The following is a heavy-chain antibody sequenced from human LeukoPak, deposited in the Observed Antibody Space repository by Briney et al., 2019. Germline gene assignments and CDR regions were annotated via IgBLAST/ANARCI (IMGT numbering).Heavy chain of an antibody. D-gene: IGHD3-22*01. CDR2: INPNSGGT. CDR1: GYTFTGYY. J-gene: IGHJ4*02. Sequence: ASVKVSCKASGYTFTGYYMHWVRQAPGQGLEWMGWINPNSGGTNYAQKFQGRVTMTRDTSISTAYMELSRLRSDDTAVYYCARWADLYYYDSSGYFGVSLFDYWGQGTLVTVSS. CDR3: ARWADLYYYDSSGYFGVSLFDY. V-gene: IGHV1-2*02.